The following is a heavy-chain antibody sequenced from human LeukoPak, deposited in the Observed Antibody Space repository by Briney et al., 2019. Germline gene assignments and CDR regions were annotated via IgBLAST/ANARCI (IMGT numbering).Heavy chain of an antibody. CDR3: ARESSGWHRNAFDI. CDR2: ISSSSSTI. CDR1: GFTFSSYS. Sequence: GGSLRLSCAASGFTFSSYSMNWVRQAPGKGLEWVSYISSSSSTIYYADSVKGRFTISRDNAKNSPYLQMNSLRAEDTAVYYCARESSGWHRNAFDIWGQGTMVTVSS. V-gene: IGHV3-48*04. J-gene: IGHJ3*02. D-gene: IGHD6-19*01.